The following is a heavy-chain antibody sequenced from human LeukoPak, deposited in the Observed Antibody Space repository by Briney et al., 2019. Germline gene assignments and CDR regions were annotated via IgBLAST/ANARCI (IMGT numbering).Heavy chain of an antibody. CDR1: GGSISTSRHY. D-gene: IGHD4-17*01. V-gene: IGHV4-39*01. J-gene: IGHJ4*02. CDR3: ATTVTTRYYFDY. Sequence: SETLSLTCTVSGGSISTSRHYWGWIRQPPGKGLEWIGSMYYSGSTYYNPSLKSRVTIYVDTYKSRFSLKLSSVTAADTAVYYCATTVTTRYYFDYWGQGALVTVPS. CDR2: MYYSGST.